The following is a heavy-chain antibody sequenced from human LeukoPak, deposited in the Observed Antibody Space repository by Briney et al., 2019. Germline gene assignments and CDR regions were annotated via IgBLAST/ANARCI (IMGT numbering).Heavy chain of an antibody. Sequence: KASETLSLTCTVSGGSISSSSYYWGWIRQPPGKGLEWIGSIYYSGSTNYNPSLKSRVTISVDTSKNQFSLKLSSVTAADTAVYYCARGGFRWFGESTFDYWGQGTLVTVSS. J-gene: IGHJ4*02. CDR3: ARGGFRWFGESTFDY. CDR1: GGSISSSSYY. V-gene: IGHV4-39*07. CDR2: IYYSGST. D-gene: IGHD3-10*01.